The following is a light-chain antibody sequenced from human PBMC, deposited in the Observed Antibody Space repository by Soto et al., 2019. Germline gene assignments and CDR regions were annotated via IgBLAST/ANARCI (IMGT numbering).Light chain of an antibody. CDR1: SSNIGKND. CDR3: GTWDSGLSAVV. J-gene: IGLJ2*01. V-gene: IGLV1-51*01. CDR2: DNT. Sequence: QSVLTQPPSVSVAPGQKVTISCSGSSSNIGKNDVSWYRQFPGTAPKLLIYDNTKRPSGAPDRFSGSKSGTSATLGITGLQTGDEADYYCGTWDSGLSAVVFGGGTKLTVL.